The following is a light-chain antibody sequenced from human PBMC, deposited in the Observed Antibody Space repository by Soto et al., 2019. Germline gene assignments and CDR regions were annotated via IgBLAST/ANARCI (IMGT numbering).Light chain of an antibody. Sequence: EIVMTQSPATLSVSPGERATLSCRANQNVSSNLAWYQQKPGQAPRLLIHGASTRATGIPDRLSGSGSGTDFTLTINRLEPEDFAVFYCQQYGNTPWTFGQGTKVDIK. CDR2: GAS. CDR1: QNVSSN. J-gene: IGKJ1*01. CDR3: QQYGNTPWT. V-gene: IGKV3D-15*01.